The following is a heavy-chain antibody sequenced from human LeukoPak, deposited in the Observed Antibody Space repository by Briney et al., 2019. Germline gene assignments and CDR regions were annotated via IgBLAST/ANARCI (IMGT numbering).Heavy chain of an antibody. D-gene: IGHD3-22*01. J-gene: IGHJ3*01. CDR2: IYYSGST. V-gene: IGHV4-30-4*07. Sequence: SETLSLTCAVSSGSISSGGYSWSWIRQPPGKGLEWIGYIYYSGSTYYNPSLKSRVTISADTSKNQFSLKLSSVTAADTAEYYCARHDSSGPYNAFDVWGQGTMVTVSS. CDR3: ARHDSSGPYNAFDV. CDR1: SGSISSGGYS.